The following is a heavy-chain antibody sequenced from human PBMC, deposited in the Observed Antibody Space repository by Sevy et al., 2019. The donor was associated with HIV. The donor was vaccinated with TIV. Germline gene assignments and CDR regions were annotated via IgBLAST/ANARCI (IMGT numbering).Heavy chain of an antibody. V-gene: IGHV4-59*01. CDR2: IYHNGGT. CDR3: ARGKVLFDY. CDR1: GDSFSNYY. Sequence: SETLSLTCTVSGDSFSNYYWSWIRQSPGKGLEWSGYIYHNGGTNFNRSLKRRVTISVYTSKNQFSLKLNSVTAADTAVYYCARGKVLFDYWGQGTLVTVSS. J-gene: IGHJ4*02. D-gene: IGHD3-10*01.